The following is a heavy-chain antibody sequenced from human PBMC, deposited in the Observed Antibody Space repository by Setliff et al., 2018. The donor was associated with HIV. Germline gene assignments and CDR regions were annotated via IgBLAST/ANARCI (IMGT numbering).Heavy chain of an antibody. Sequence: ASVKVSCKASGYTFINYAMNWVRQAPGQGLEWMGWINTNSGSPTYAQAFTGRFVFSVDTSVTTAYSQISSLKAEDTAIYYCVREDRSGWSYDRYYYFGLDVWGQGTTVTVSS. D-gene: IGHD6-13*01. CDR1: GYTFINYA. CDR3: VREDRSGWSYDRYYYFGLDV. CDR2: INTNSGSP. V-gene: IGHV7-4-1*02. J-gene: IGHJ6*02.